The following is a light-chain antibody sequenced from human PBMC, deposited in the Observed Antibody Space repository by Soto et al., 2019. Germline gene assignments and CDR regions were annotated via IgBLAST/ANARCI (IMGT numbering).Light chain of an antibody. CDR2: RNN. Sequence: QSVLTQPPSASGTPGQRVTISCSGSSSNIGSNYVYWYQQLPGTAPKLLIYRNNQRPSGVPGRSSGSKSGTSASLAISGLRSEDEDDYYWVSWDDSLSGYVFGAGTKVTVL. CDR1: SSNIGSNY. V-gene: IGLV1-47*01. CDR3: VSWDDSLSGYV. J-gene: IGLJ1*01.